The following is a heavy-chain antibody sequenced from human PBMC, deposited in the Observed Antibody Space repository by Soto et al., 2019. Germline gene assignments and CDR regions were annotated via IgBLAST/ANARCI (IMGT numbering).Heavy chain of an antibody. CDR2: MSYDGSNK. J-gene: IGHJ4*02. CDR3: ARDASSWFWGYFDY. Sequence: QVQLVESGGGVVQPGRSLTLSCAASGFTFSTYAMHWVRQVPGKGLEWVAVMSYDGSNKYYADSVKGRFTISRDNSKNTLYLQMNSLRAEDTAVYYCARDASSWFWGYFDYWGQGTLVTVSS. CDR1: GFTFSTYA. D-gene: IGHD6-13*01. V-gene: IGHV3-30-3*01.